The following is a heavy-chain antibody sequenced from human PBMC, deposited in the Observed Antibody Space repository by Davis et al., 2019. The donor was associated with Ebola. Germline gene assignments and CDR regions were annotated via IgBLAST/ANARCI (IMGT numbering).Heavy chain of an antibody. CDR3: AREGIVGATNHYYYYYYGMDV. CDR1: GFSFTTYT. J-gene: IGHJ6*02. Sequence: GESLKISCAASGFSFTTYTMNWVRQAPGKGLEWVSSITSTSSYINYADSVKGRFTISRDNAKNSLYLQMNSLRAEDTAVYYCAREGIVGATNHYYYYYYGMDVWGQGTTVTVSS. V-gene: IGHV3-21*01. D-gene: IGHD1-26*01. CDR2: ITSTSSYI.